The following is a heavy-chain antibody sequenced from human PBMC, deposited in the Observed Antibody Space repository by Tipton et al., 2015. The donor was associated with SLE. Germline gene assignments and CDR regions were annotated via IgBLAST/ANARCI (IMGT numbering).Heavy chain of an antibody. CDR2: IYNSGIT. CDR3: AGRAVAGTAFDY. CDR1: GDSISSYY. D-gene: IGHD6-19*01. V-gene: IGHV4-59*01. J-gene: IGHJ4*02. Sequence: TLSLTCTVSGDSISSYYWNWIRQPPGKGLEWIGCIYNSGITKYNPSLKSRVTISVDTSKNQFSLKLSSVTAADTAVYYCAGRAVAGTAFDYWGQGTLVTVSS.